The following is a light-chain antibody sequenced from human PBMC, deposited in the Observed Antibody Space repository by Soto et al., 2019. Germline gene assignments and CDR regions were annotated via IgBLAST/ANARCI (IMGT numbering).Light chain of an antibody. CDR2: EAY. CDR3: CSNAVGSTYV. J-gene: IGLJ1*01. CDR1: STDLGSHKL. V-gene: IGLV2-23*01. Sequence: QSVLTQPASVSGSPGQSITISCTGTSTDLGSHKLVSWYQQYPGNAPKLIIFEAYKRPSGVSNRFSGSKSGSTASLTISGLQAEDEADYYCCSNAVGSTYVFGTGTKVTVL.